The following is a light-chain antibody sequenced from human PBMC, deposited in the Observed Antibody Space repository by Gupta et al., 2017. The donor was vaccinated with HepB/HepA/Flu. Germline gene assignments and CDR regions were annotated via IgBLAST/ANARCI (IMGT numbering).Light chain of an antibody. CDR3: QQYNNSPKT. V-gene: IGKV3-15*01. CDR2: GAS. J-gene: IGKJ5*01. Sequence: IAMTQSPATLSVSPGERATLSCRASQSISSNLSWYQQKPGQGPRLLIYGASTRATGIPARFSGSGSGTEFTLTISSLQSEDFAVYHCQQYNNSPKTFGQGTQLEIK. CDR1: QSISSN.